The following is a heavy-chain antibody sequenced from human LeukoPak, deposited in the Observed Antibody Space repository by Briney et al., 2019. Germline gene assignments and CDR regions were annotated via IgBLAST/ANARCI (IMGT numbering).Heavy chain of an antibody. D-gene: IGHD1-26*01. V-gene: IGHV4-39*01. J-gene: IGHJ4*02. CDR3: ARVGK. Sequence: NPSETLSLTCTVSGGSNSSSSYYWGWIRQPPGKGLEWIGSIYYSGSTYYNPSLKSRVTISVDTSKNQFSLKLSSVTAADTAVYSCARVGKWGQGTLVTVSS. CDR1: GGSNSSSSYY. CDR2: IYYSGST.